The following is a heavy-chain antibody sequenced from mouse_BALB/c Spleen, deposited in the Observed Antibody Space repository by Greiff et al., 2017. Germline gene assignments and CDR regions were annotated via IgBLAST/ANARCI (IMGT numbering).Heavy chain of an antibody. V-gene: IGHV3-8*02. Sequence: VQLKESGPSLVKPSQTLSLTCSVTGDSITSGYWNWIRKFPGNKLEYMGYISYSGSTYYNPSLKSRISITRDTSKNQYYLQLNSVTTEDTATYYCARAPYYGSSYYAMDYWGQGTSVTVSS. J-gene: IGHJ4*01. CDR1: GDSITSGY. CDR3: ARAPYYGSSYYAMDY. D-gene: IGHD1-1*01. CDR2: ISYSGST.